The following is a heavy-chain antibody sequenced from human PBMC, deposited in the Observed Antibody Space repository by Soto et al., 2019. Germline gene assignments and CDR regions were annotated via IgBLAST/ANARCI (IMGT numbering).Heavy chain of an antibody. CDR3: WREYYDIHGSV. CDR2: TYYRSKWYN. J-gene: IGHJ6*02. Sequence: SQTLSLTCAISGDSVSSSIAAWNWIRQSQSRGLEWLGRTYYRSKWYNDYAVSVKSRITINPDTSKNQFSLQLNSVTPEDTAVYYCWREYYDIHGSVWGQGTTVTFSS. D-gene: IGHD3-22*01. V-gene: IGHV6-1*01. CDR1: GDSVSSSIAA.